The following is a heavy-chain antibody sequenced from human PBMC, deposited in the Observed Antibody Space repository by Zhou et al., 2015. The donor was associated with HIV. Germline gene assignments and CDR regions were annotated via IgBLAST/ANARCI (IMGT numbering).Heavy chain of an antibody. CDR2: IIPMFDID. V-gene: IGHV1-69*17. J-gene: IGHJ3*02. Sequence: QVQLVQSGTEVKKPGSSVKVSCKASGGSFSGSDISWVRQAPGQGLEWMGGIIPMFDIDNYAQKFRGRLTITVDKSTNTAYMELSRLRSEDAAVYFCARSSGNNDYAFDIWGQGTKVFVSS. CDR3: ARSSGNNDYAFDI. CDR1: GGSFSGSD. D-gene: IGHD3-22*01.